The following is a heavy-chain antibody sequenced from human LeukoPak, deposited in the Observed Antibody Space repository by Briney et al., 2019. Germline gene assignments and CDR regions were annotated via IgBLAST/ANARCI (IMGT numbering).Heavy chain of an antibody. CDR3: ARSRITMVRGVIRGGYFDY. CDR1: GYTFTSYY. J-gene: IGHJ4*02. Sequence: PGASVKVSCKASGYTFTSYYMHWVRQAPGQGLEWMGIINPSGGSTSYAQKFQGRVTMTRDTSTSTVYMELSSLRSEDTAVYYCARSRITMVRGVIRGGYFDYWGQGTLVTVSS. D-gene: IGHD3-10*01. V-gene: IGHV1-46*01. CDR2: INPSGGST.